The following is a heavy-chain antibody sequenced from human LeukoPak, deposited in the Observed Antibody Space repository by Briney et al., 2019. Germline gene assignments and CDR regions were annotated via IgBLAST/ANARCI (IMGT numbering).Heavy chain of an antibody. CDR3: ATDLSRPPSRH. CDR2: ISAYGGNI. CDR1: GDTFTSYG. V-gene: IGHV1-18*01. J-gene: IGHJ4*01. Sequence: ASVKVSCKGSGDTFTSYGFSCLRQSPRQALCQVGWISAYGGNINYVKKLQGRVSMTTDISTSTAYMELRSLSSDDTAVHHCATDLSRPPSRHWGHETLVTAPS.